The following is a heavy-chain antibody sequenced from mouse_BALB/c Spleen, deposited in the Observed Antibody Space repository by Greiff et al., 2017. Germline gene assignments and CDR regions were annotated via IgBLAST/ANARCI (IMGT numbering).Heavy chain of an antibody. J-gene: IGHJ2*01. CDR1: GYSFTSYW. CDR3: TREDLGSFLFVDY. CDR2: IYPGNSDT. Sequence: EVKLQESGTVLARPGASVKMSCKASGYSFTSYWMHWVKQRPGQGLEWIGAIYPGNSDTSYNQKFKGKAKLTAVTSASTAYMELSSLTNEDSAVYYCTREDLGSFLFVDYWGQGTTLTVSS. D-gene: IGHD4-1*01. V-gene: IGHV1-5*01.